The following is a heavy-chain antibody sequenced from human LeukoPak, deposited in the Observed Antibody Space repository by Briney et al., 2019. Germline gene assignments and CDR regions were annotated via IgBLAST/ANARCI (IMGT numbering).Heavy chain of an antibody. CDR1: GGSISSYY. V-gene: IGHV4-4*07. Sequence: SETLSLTCTVSGGSISSYYWSWIRQPAGKGLEWIGRIYTSGSTNYNPSLKSRVTMSVDTSKNQFSLKLSSVTAADTAVYYCARVRYYYDSSGYSYNWFDPWGQGTLVTVSS. CDR3: ARVRYYYDSSGYSYNWFDP. CDR2: IYTSGST. J-gene: IGHJ5*02. D-gene: IGHD3-22*01.